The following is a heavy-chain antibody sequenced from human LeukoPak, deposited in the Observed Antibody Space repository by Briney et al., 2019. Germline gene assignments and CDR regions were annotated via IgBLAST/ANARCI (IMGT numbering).Heavy chain of an antibody. D-gene: IGHD6-19*01. J-gene: IGHJ4*02. Sequence: PSETLSLTCTGSGGSISSYYWSWLRQPPGKGLEGIGHIYYSGSTNYNPSLKSRVTISVDTSKNQFSLKLSSVTAADTAVYYCARHVLWSAGGYYFDYWGQGTLVTVSS. CDR2: IYYSGST. V-gene: IGHV4-59*08. CDR1: GGSISSYY. CDR3: ARHVLWSAGGYYFDY.